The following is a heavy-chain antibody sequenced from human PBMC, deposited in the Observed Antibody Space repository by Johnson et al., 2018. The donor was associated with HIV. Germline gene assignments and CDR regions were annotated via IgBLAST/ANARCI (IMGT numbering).Heavy chain of an antibody. Sequence: QVQLVESGGGLIQPGGSLRLSCAASGFTVSSNYMSWVRQAPGKGLEWVAVISHDGSNKYYADSVKGRFTISRDNSKKTLYLQMNSLRTEDTAVYYCAKDRVEEVVVHDAFDIWGQGTMVTVSS. D-gene: IGHD3-22*01. J-gene: IGHJ3*02. CDR1: GFTVSSNY. CDR3: AKDRVEEVVVHDAFDI. V-gene: IGHV3-30*18. CDR2: ISHDGSNK.